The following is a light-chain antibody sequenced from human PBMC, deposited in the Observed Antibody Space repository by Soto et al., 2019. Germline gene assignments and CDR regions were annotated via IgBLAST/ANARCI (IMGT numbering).Light chain of an antibody. Sequence: EIVLTQSPGTLSLSPGERATLSCRASQSVSNYLAWYQQKPGQAPRLLIYGASRRATVIPDRFSGSGSGTDFTLTISRLEAEDFAVDYCKQYGGSPQTFGQGTNVEIK. V-gene: IGKV3-20*01. CDR2: GAS. CDR1: QSVSNY. J-gene: IGKJ1*01. CDR3: KQYGGSPQT.